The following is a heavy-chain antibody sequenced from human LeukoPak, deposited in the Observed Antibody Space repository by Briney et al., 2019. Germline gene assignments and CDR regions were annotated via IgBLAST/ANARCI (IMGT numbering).Heavy chain of an antibody. CDR2: IYHSGST. CDR1: GGSVSSGGYS. J-gene: IGHJ4*02. CDR3: ARQGYSYAEDY. V-gene: IGHV4-30-2*01. D-gene: IGHD5-18*01. Sequence: SQTLSLTCAVSGGSVSSGGYSWTWIRQPPGKGLEWIGYIYHSGSTYYNPSLKSRVTIPVDRSKNQFSLKLSSVTAADTAVYYCARQGYSYAEDYWGQGTLVTVSS.